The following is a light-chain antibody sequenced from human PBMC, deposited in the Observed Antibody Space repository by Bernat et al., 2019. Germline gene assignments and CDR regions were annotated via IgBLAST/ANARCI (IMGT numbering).Light chain of an antibody. Sequence: QSVLTQPPSASGTPGQRVTISCSGSSSNIGTNTVNWYQQLPGTAPKVLIYRDNQRPSGVPDRFSGSKSGTSASLAISGRQSEDEADYYCAAWDDGLTGWLFGGGTKLTVL. J-gene: IGLJ3*02. CDR1: SSNIGTNT. V-gene: IGLV1-44*01. CDR2: RDN. CDR3: AAWDDGLTGWL.